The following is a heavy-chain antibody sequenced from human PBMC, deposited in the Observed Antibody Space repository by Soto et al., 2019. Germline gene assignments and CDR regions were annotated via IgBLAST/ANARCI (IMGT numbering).Heavy chain of an antibody. J-gene: IGHJ4*02. CDR2: INPSGGST. CDR1: GYIFTNHY. V-gene: IGHV1-46*01. Sequence: QVQLVHSGAEVKKPGASVKVSCKASGYIFTNHYIHWVRQAPGQGLEWMGIINPSGGSTNYLQKFQGRITMNRDTSTSTVYMELSSLRSEDTAVYFCARADYYDSSGFYYDCWGQGTLVTVSS. CDR3: ARADYYDSSGFYYDC. D-gene: IGHD3-22*01.